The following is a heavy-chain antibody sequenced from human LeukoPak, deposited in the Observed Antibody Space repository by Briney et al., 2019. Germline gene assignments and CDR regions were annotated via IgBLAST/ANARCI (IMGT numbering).Heavy chain of an antibody. Sequence: ASVKVSCKASGGTFSSYAISWVRQAPGQGLEWMGRIIPIFGIANYAQKFQGRVTITADKSTSTVYMELSSLRSEDTAVYYCARDDTMVRGPTGYWGQGTLVTVSS. J-gene: IGHJ4*02. V-gene: IGHV1-69*04. CDR1: GGTFSSYA. D-gene: IGHD3-10*01. CDR2: IIPIFGIA. CDR3: ARDDTMVRGPTGY.